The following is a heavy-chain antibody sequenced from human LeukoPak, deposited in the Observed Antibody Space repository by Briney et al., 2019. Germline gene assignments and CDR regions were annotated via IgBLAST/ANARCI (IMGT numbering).Heavy chain of an antibody. V-gene: IGHV1-2*02. CDR3: ARSYCSSTSCPSPGAFDI. Sequence: GASVKVPCKASGYTFTGYYMHWVRQAPGQGLEWMGWINPNSGGTNYAQKFQGRVTMTRDTSISTAYMELSRLRSDDTAVYYCARSYCSSTSCPSPGAFDIWGQGTMVTVSS. CDR2: INPNSGGT. J-gene: IGHJ3*02. D-gene: IGHD2-2*01. CDR1: GYTFTGYY.